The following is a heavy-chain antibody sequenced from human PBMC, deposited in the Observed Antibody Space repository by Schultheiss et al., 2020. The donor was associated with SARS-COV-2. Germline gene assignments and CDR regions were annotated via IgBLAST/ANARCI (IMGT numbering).Heavy chain of an antibody. V-gene: IGHV1-69*04. J-gene: IGHJ6*02. CDR3: ARGGRAGGMTTVTTGYYGMDV. CDR1: GGTFSSYA. D-gene: IGHD4-17*01. Sequence: SVKVSCKASGGTFSSYAISWVRQAPGQGLEWMGRIIPILGIANYAQKFQGRVTMTRDTSISTAYMELSRLRSDDTAVYYCARGGRAGGMTTVTTGYYGMDVWGQGTTVTVSS. CDR2: IIPILGIA.